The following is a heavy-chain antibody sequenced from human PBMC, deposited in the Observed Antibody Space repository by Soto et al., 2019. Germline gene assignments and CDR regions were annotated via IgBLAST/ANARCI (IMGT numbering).Heavy chain of an antibody. D-gene: IGHD2-2*03. CDR2: IYYSGST. CDR3: ARTGERWILGYYFDY. Sequence: QVQLQESGPGLVKPSQTLSLTCTVSGGSISSGGYYWSWLRQHPGKGLEWIGYIYYSGSTYYNPSLKRRVTISVDTSKNPFSLKLSSVIAADTAVYYWARTGERWILGYYFDYGSEGTLVTVSS. J-gene: IGHJ4*02. V-gene: IGHV4-31*03. CDR1: GGSISSGGYY.